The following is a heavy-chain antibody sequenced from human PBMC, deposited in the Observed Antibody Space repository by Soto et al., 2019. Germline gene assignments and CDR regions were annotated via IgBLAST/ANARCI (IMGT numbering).Heavy chain of an antibody. D-gene: IGHD6-19*01. CDR3: AKDFVWGVAGTAMGYH. J-gene: IGHJ5*02. CDR1: GFTFSSYG. CDR2: ISYDGSNK. V-gene: IGHV3-30*18. Sequence: QVQLVESGGGVVQPGRSLRLSCAASGFTFSSYGMHWVRQAPGKGLEWVAVISYDGSNKYYADSVKGRFTISRDNSKNMLYLEMHRLRAEDTAVYYCAKDFVWGVAGTAMGYHWGQGTLVTVSS.